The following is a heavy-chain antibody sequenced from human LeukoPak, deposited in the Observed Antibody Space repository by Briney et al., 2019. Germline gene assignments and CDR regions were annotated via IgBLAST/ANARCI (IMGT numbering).Heavy chain of an antibody. CDR2: IYGGGGT. D-gene: IGHD3-16*01. J-gene: IGHJ3*02. Sequence: SGGSLRLSCAASGFTVSSNYMSWVRQAPGKGLEWVSVIYGGGGTYYADAVKGRFTISRDNSKNTLYLQMNSLRAGDTAVYYCARDHYVDAFDIWGQGTMVTVSS. CDR3: ARDHYVDAFDI. CDR1: GFTVSSNY. V-gene: IGHV3-66*01.